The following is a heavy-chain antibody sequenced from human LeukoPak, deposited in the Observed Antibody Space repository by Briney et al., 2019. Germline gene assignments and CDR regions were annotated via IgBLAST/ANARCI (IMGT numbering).Heavy chain of an antibody. CDR3: AKDKDTPATAQPQRGYFES. Sequence: GSSLRLSCAAPGFPFSGSGMHWVRQAPGKGLEWVAVIWYDGSHQYYADSVKGRFTISRDNSKNTLDLQMNSLRVEDTAVYFCAKDKDTPATAQPQRGYFESWGQGTLVTVSS. J-gene: IGHJ4*02. CDR1: GFPFSGSG. D-gene: IGHD2-15*01. V-gene: IGHV3-33*06. CDR2: IWYDGSHQ.